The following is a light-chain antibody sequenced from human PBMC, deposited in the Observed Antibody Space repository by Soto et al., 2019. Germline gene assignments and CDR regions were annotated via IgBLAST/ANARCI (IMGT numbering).Light chain of an antibody. J-gene: IGLJ2*01. CDR1: WSNMGTKT. Sequence: QSVLTQPPSASGTPGQRVTISCSGGWSNMGTKTENWYQHLPGTAPKLLIYSDNQRPSGVPDRFSGAKSGTSASLAITGLQSEDEADYYCAAWDGSLNHILFGGGTKLTVL. V-gene: IGLV1-44*01. CDR3: AAWDGSLNHIL. CDR2: SDN.